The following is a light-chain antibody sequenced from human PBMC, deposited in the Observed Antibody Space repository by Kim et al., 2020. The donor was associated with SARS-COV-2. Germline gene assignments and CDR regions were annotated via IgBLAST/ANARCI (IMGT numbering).Light chain of an antibody. J-gene: IGLJ2*01. V-gene: IGLV6-57*02. CDR1: SGSIASNT. CDR2: DHN. CDR3: QSSDGSSGGV. Sequence: NFMLTQPHSVSESPGKTVTISCTGSSGSIASNTVQLCHQRPGSAPTTVIYDHNQRPSAVPDRLSGSIDSSSNTASLTISGLKTEDDADYYCQSSDGSSGGVFGGGTQLTVL.